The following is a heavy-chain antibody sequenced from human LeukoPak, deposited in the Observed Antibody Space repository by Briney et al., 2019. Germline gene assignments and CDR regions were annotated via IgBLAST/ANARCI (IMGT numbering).Heavy chain of an antibody. V-gene: IGHV3-7*01. CDR3: ARALGFCSSTSCQYYFDY. CDR1: GFTFSSYA. D-gene: IGHD2-2*01. J-gene: IGHJ4*02. CDR2: IKQDGSEK. Sequence: GGPLRLSCAASGFTFSSYAMSWVRQAPGKGLEWVANIKQDGSEKYYVDSVKGRFTISRDNAKNSLYLQMNSLRAEDTAVYYCARALGFCSSTSCQYYFDYWGQGTLVTVSS.